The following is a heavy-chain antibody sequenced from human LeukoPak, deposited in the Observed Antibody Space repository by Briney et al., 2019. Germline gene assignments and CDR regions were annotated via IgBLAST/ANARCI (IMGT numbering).Heavy chain of an antibody. Sequence: ASVKVSCKASGYTFTNYDITWVRQASGHGLEWMGWMNPNSANTGYAQKFQGRVTMTRNTSISTAYLELSSLISEDTAVYYCARGRQPSRPFCSGTSCYSFYYYMDVWGKGSTVTVSS. J-gene: IGHJ6*03. D-gene: IGHD2-15*01. CDR3: ARGRQPSRPFCSGTSCYSFYYYMDV. CDR2: MNPNSANT. V-gene: IGHV1-8*01. CDR1: GYTFTNYD.